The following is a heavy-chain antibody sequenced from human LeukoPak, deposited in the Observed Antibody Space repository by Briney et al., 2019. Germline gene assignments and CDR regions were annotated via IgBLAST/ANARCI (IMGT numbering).Heavy chain of an antibody. CDR1: GYPFSSYS. CDR3: AREGRGNYFDY. D-gene: IGHD5-12*01. V-gene: IGHV3-33*01. Sequence: GGSLRLSCVASGYPFSSYSMHWVRQAPGKGLEWVAVIWYDGSNKYYADSVKGRFTISRDNSKNTLYLQMNSLRAEDTAVYYCAREGRGNYFDYWGQGTLVTVSS. J-gene: IGHJ4*02. CDR2: IWYDGSNK.